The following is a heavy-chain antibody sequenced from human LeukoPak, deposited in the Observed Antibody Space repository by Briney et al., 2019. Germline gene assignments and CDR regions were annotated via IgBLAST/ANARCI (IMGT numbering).Heavy chain of an antibody. CDR1: GYSFTSYW. CDR3: ARHPTYYDFWSGSIRYFDL. J-gene: IGHJ2*01. V-gene: IGHV5-51*01. D-gene: IGHD3-3*01. Sequence: GESLKISCKGSGYSFTSYWIGWVRQMPGKGLEWMGIIYPGDSDTRYSPSFQGQVTISADKSISTAYLQWSSLKASDTAMYYCARHPTYYDFWSGSIRYFDLWGRGTLVTVSS. CDR2: IYPGDSDT.